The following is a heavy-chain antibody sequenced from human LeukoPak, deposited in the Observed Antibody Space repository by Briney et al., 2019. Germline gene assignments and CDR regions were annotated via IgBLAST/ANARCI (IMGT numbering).Heavy chain of an antibody. CDR3: VRRFNDYGGKGYYYYMDV. D-gene: IGHD4-23*01. CDR2: INPSGSST. Sequence: ASVKVSCKASGYSFTSHYMHWVRQAPGQGLEWLGLINPSGSSTLYAQKFQGRVTMTTDTSTSTAYMELRSLRSDDTAVYYCVRRFNDYGGKGYYYYMDVWGKGTTVTVSS. J-gene: IGHJ6*03. V-gene: IGHV1-46*01. CDR1: GYSFTSHY.